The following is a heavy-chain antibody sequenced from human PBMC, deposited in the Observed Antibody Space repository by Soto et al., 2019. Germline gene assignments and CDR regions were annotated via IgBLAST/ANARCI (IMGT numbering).Heavy chain of an antibody. CDR3: ARGWGEHVFVAFEI. Sequence: ASETLSLTCTVSGGSLTSGAYYWSWIRQHPDKGLAWVGYIYYTGNNHYNPSLKSRISISMDTSKNQFYMTLSSVTAADTAVYFCARGWGEHVFVAFEIWGQGTMVTVSS. CDR2: IYYTGNN. CDR1: GGSLTSGAYY. D-gene: IGHD3-10*01. J-gene: IGHJ3*02. V-gene: IGHV4-31*03.